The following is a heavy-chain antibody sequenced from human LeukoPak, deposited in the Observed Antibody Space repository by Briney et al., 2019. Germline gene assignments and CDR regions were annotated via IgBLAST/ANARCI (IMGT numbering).Heavy chain of an antibody. CDR1: GFTVSSNY. J-gene: IGHJ6*02. CDR3: ASWGGLPAAIGYYYYGMDV. CDR2: IYSGGST. D-gene: IGHD2-2*01. V-gene: IGHV3-53*01. Sequence: PGGSLRLSCAASGFTVSSNYMSWVRQAPGKGLEWVSVIYSGGSTYYADSVKGRFTISRDNSKNTLYLQMNSLRAEDAAVYYCASWGGLPAAIGYYYYGMDVWGQGTTVTVSS.